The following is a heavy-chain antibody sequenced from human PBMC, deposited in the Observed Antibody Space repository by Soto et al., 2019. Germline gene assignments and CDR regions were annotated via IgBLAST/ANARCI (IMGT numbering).Heavy chain of an antibody. J-gene: IGHJ5*02. CDR2: IYWDEDK. V-gene: IGHV2-5*02. D-gene: IGHD6-13*01. Sequence: QITLKESGPTLVKPTQTLTLTCTFSGFSLSTSGVGVGWIRQPPGKALELLALIYWDEDKHYSPSLKSRLTITKDNSKHRVVLTMNNMDPVDTATYYCAHRASGSWDWFDPWGQGTMVTVSS. CDR3: AHRASGSWDWFDP. CDR1: GFSLSTSGVG.